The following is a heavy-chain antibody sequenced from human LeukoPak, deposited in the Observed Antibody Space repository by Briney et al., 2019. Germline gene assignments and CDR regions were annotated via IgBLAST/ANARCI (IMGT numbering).Heavy chain of an antibody. CDR1: GGSISSSSYY. J-gene: IGHJ4*02. D-gene: IGHD3-22*01. CDR2: IYYSGST. Sequence: PSETLSLTCTVSGGSISSSSYYWGWIRPPPGKGLEWIGSIYYSGSTYYNPSLKSRVIISVDTSKIQFSLMLSSVTAADTAVYYCARHLRAIDYYDSSGYYPDYWGQGTLVTVSS. V-gene: IGHV4-39*01. CDR3: ARHLRAIDYYDSSGYYPDY.